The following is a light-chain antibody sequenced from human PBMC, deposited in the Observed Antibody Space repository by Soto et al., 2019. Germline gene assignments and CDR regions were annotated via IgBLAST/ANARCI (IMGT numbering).Light chain of an antibody. J-gene: IGLJ1*01. Sequence: QSALAQPASVSVSPGQSITISCTGTSSDVGHYNYVSWFQQHPGKVPKLLIYDVSSWPSGIPDRFSGSKSGNTASLTISGLQAEDEADYCCSSFTTSSTFVFGTGTRSPS. CDR1: SSDVGHYNY. V-gene: IGLV2-14*01. CDR2: DVS. CDR3: SSFTTSSTFV.